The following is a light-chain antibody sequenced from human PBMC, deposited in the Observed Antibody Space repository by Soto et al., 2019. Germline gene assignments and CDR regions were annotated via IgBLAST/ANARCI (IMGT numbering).Light chain of an antibody. CDR2: EVS. CDR3: RSYTSSRTLVL. CDR1: SSDVGGYNY. Sequence: QSALTQPASVSGSPGQSITISCTGTSSDVGGYNYVSWYQQHPGTVPKLMIYEVSNRPSGVSNRFSGSKSGNTASLTISGLRVAVEAYYHWRSYTSSRTLVLFGRRPRLTVL. V-gene: IGLV2-14*01. J-gene: IGLJ2*01.